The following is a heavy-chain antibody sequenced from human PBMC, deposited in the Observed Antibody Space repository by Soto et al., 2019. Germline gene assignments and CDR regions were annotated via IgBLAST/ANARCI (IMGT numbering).Heavy chain of an antibody. J-gene: IGHJ6*02. CDR3: ARVVDSSGWYDYYYGMDV. CDR1: GYTFTGCY. CDR2: INPNSGGT. Sequence: ASVKVSCKASGYTFTGCYMHWVRQAPGQGLEWMGWINPNSGGTNYAQKFQGRVTMTRDTSISTAYMELSRLRSGDTAVYYCARVVDSSGWYDYYYGMDVWGQGTTVTVSS. V-gene: IGHV1-2*02. D-gene: IGHD6-19*01.